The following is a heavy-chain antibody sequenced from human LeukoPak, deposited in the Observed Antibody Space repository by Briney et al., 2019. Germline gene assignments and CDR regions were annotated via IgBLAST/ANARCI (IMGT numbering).Heavy chain of an antibody. D-gene: IGHD2-15*01. V-gene: IGHV4-34*01. CDR2: INHSGST. CDR3: ARAAVAAPVVNRAGVPRV. J-gene: IGHJ6*04. CDR1: GGSFSGYY. Sequence: SETLSLTCAVYGGSFSGYYWSWIRQPPGKGLEWIGEINHSGSTNYNPSLKSRVTISVDTSKNQFSLKLSSVTAADTAVYYCARAAVAAPVVNRAGVPRVWGKGTTVTVSS.